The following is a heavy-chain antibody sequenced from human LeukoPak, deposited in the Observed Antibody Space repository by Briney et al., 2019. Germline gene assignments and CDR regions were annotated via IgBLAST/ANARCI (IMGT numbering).Heavy chain of an antibody. V-gene: IGHV4-59*01. CDR3: ARGPFGAPPGYLDT. CDR1: ADHLRDYY. J-gene: IGHJ5*02. Sequence: PSETLSLTCSVSADHLRDYYWDWVRQSPEKGLEWIGYVYYSGNTNYNPSLQSRVSISVDTSNNQFSLKLRAVTAADTAVYFCARGPFGAPPGYLDTWGQGTPVTVS. CDR2: VYYSGNT. D-gene: IGHD3-10*01.